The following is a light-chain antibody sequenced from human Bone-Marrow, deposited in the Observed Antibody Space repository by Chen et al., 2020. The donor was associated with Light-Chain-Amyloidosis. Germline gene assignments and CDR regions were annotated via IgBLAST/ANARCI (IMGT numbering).Light chain of an antibody. CDR1: NSNVGTDN. CDR3: AAWDASLRVYL. J-gene: IGLJ1*01. Sequence: QSVLTQPPSASGNPGQRVTLSCSGSNSNVGTDNVYWYQQLPGTAPKLLIYNDIQRPSGIPARISGSKAGTSAFLAIRGLRSEDEADYYCAAWDASLRVYLFGAGTKVTVL. CDR2: NDI. V-gene: IGLV1-47*01.